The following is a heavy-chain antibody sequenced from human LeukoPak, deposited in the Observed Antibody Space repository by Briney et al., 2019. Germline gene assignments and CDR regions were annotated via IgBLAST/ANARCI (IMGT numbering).Heavy chain of an antibody. CDR2: IIHSGST. CDR3: ERLIVPPTRPIVN. J-gene: IGHJ4*02. D-gene: IGHD2/OR15-2a*01. V-gene: IGHV4-34*12. Sequence: WETLSLTCTVYGGSLSGYYWTWIRQPPGKGLEWIGEIIHSGSTNYNPSLKSRVTISIDTPKDRFSLTLGSVTAPDTAVYHCERLIVPPTRPIVNWGQGTRFTVSS. CDR1: GGSLSGYY.